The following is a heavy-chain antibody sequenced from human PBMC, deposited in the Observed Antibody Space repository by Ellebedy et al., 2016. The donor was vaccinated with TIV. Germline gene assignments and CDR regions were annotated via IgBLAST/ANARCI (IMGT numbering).Heavy chain of an antibody. J-gene: IGHJ4*02. Sequence: GESLKISCAASGFTFSTYTMNWVRQAPGKGLEWVSSISSGSSYIYYAGSVKGRFTISRDNTKNSLYLQMNRLRPEDTAVYYCARGGPNSNEYPSHWGQGTLVTVSS. CDR1: GFTFSTYT. D-gene: IGHD2-2*01. CDR3: ARGGPNSNEYPSH. V-gene: IGHV3-21*01. CDR2: ISSGSSYI.